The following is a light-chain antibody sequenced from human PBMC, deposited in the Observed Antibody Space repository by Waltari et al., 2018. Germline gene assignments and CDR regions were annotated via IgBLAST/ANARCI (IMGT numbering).Light chain of an antibody. Sequence: EIVLTQSPATLSLSPGERATLSCRASQTVNSYLAWYQQKPGQSPRLLIYDASNRATGIPARFSASGSGTDFTLTISSLETEDFAVYYCQQRAIWPLT. CDR3: QQRAIWPLT. J-gene: IGKJ4*01. CDR1: QTVNSY. CDR2: DAS. V-gene: IGKV3-11*01.